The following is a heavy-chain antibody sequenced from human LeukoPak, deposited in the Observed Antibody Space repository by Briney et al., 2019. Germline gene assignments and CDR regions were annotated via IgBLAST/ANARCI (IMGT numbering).Heavy chain of an antibody. CDR2: INHSGST. Sequence: SETLSLTCAVYGGSFSGYYWSWIRQPPGKGLEWIGEINHSGSTNYNPSLKSRVTISVDTSKNQFSLKLSSVTAADTAVYYCARDSFHYDILTGYYNGPFDYRGQGTLVTVSS. J-gene: IGHJ4*02. D-gene: IGHD3-9*01. CDR1: GGSFSGYY. CDR3: ARDSFHYDILTGYYNGPFDY. V-gene: IGHV4-34*01.